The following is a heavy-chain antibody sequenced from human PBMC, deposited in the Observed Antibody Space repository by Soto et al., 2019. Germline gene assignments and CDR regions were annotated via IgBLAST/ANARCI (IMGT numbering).Heavy chain of an antibody. CDR1: GFTFSSYW. J-gene: IGHJ4*02. Sequence: GGSLRLSCAASGFTFSSYWMSSVRQAPGKGLEWVANIKQDGSEKYYVDSVKGRFTISRDNAKNSLYLQMNSLRAEDTAVYYCAREAVKQWLVPGGYFDYWGQGTLVTVSS. D-gene: IGHD6-19*01. CDR3: AREAVKQWLVPGGYFDY. CDR2: IKQDGSEK. V-gene: IGHV3-7*01.